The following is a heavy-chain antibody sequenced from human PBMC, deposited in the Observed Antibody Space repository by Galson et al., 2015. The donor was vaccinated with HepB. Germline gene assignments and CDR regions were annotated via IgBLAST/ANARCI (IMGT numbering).Heavy chain of an antibody. J-gene: IGHJ6*02. D-gene: IGHD6-19*01. Sequence: SVKVSCKASGYTFTSYYMHWVRQAPGQGLEWMGIINPSGGSTSYAQKFQGRVTMTRDTSTSTVYMELSSLRSEDTAVYYCARGYSSGWYLGSLGVDVWGQGTTVTVSS. CDR2: INPSGGST. CDR1: GYTFTSYY. V-gene: IGHV1-46*01. CDR3: ARGYSSGWYLGSLGVDV.